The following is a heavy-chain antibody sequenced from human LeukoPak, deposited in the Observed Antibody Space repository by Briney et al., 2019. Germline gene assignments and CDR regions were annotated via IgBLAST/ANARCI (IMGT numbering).Heavy chain of an antibody. CDR2: ISGSGGST. CDR3: ANHYYDSSLADY. Sequence: QSGGSLRLSCAASGFTFSSYAMSWVRQAPGKGLEWVSAISGSGGSTYYADSVKGRFTISRDNSKNTLYLQMNSLRAEDTAVYYCANHYYDSSLADYWGQGTLVTVSS. J-gene: IGHJ4*02. D-gene: IGHD3-22*01. CDR1: GFTFSSYA. V-gene: IGHV3-23*01.